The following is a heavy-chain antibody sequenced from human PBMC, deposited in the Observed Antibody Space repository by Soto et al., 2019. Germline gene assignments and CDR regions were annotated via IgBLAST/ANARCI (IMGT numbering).Heavy chain of an antibody. CDR1: GYIFTSYD. Sequence: QVQLVQSGAEVTKPGASVKVSCKASGYIFTSYDINWVRQAPGQGLEWVGWMSTNNGNTKYVQSLHGRVTMTTDTSTNTAYMELRSLRSDDTAVYYCARRTLSDYFDYWGQGTLVTVSS. J-gene: IGHJ4*02. D-gene: IGHD1-26*01. CDR2: MSTNNGNT. CDR3: ARRTLSDYFDY. V-gene: IGHV1-18*01.